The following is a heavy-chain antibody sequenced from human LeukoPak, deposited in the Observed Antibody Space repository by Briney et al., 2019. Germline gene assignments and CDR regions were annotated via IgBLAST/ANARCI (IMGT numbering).Heavy chain of an antibody. D-gene: IGHD6-19*01. J-gene: IGHJ5*02. CDR3: ARGSSGWFDDNWFDP. CDR2: ISGSGGST. Sequence: GGSLRLSCAASGFTFSLYAMSWVRQAPGKGLEWVSTISGSGGSTYYADSVKGRFTISRDNSKNTLYLQMNSLRAEDTAVYYCARGSSGWFDDNWFDPWGQGTLVTVSS. V-gene: IGHV3-23*01. CDR1: GFTFSLYA.